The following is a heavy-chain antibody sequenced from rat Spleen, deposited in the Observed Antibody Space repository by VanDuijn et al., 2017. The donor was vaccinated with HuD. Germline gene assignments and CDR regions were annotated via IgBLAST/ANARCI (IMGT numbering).Heavy chain of an antibody. CDR1: GFTFSDFY. CDR3: TTDTFYDGTYYPGGFDY. J-gene: IGHJ2*01. CDR2: IITGGDNT. D-gene: IGHD1-12*02. Sequence: EVQLVESGGGLVQPGRSLKLSCAASGFTFSDFYMAWVRQAPTKGLEWVAYIITGGDNTYYRDSVKGRFTIYRDNAKSTLYLQLDSLRSEDTATYYCTTDTFYDGTYYPGGFDYWGQGVMVTVSS. V-gene: IGHV5-27*01.